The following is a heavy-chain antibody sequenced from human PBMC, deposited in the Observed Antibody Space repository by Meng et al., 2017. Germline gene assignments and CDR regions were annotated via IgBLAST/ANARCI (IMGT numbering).Heavy chain of an antibody. V-gene: IGHV5-51*01. CDR1: GYSFTSYW. J-gene: IGHJ4*02. CDR3: ARLTGDILTGSTFDY. Sequence: GESLKISCKGSGYSFTSYWIGWVRQMPGKGLEWMWIIYPGDSDTRYSPSFQGQFTISTDKSISTAYLQWSSLKASDTAMYYCARLTGDILTGSTFDYWGQGTLVTVSS. D-gene: IGHD3-9*01. CDR2: IYPGDSDT.